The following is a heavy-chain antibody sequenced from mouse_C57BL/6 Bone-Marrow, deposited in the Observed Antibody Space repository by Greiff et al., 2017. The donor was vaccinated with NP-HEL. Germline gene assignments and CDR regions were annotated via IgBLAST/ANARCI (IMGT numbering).Heavy chain of an antibody. J-gene: IGHJ3*01. CDR3: TRYDGYYPFAY. D-gene: IGHD2-3*01. CDR1: GYTFTDYE. CDR2: IDPETGGT. V-gene: IGHV1-15*01. Sequence: QVQLQQSGAELVRPGASVTLSCKASGYTFTDYEMHWVKQTPVHGLEWIGAIDPETGGTAYNQKFKGKAILTADKSSSTAYMELRSLTSEDSAVYYCTRYDGYYPFAYWGQGTLVTVSA.